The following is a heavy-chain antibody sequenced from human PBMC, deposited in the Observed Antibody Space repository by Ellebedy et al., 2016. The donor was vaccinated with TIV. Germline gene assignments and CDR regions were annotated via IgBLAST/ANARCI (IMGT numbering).Heavy chain of an antibody. D-gene: IGHD4-17*01. Sequence: PGVSLRLSCAASGFNFRSYWMTWVRQAPGKGLEWVAKIRQEGDEIYYVESVKGRFTISRDNAKNSLFLQMNSLRVEDTAVYYCARRASYGDYAVQVNPWFDPWGQGTLVTVSS. CDR1: GFNFRSYW. J-gene: IGHJ5*02. CDR2: IRQEGDEI. V-gene: IGHV3-7*01. CDR3: ARRASYGDYAVQVNPWFDP.